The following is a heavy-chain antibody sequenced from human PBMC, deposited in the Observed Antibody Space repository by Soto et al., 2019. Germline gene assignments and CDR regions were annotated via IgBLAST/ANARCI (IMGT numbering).Heavy chain of an antibody. V-gene: IGHV4-4*02. CDR1: GGSISSSNW. CDR3: ARLPKVDYYDSSGYPYYYYGMDV. Sequence: SETLSLTCAVSGGSISSSNWWSWVRQPPGKGLEWIGKIYHSGSTNYNPSLKSRVTISVDTSKNQFSLKLSSVTAADTAVYYCARLPKVDYYDSSGYPYYYYGMDVWGQGTTVT. CDR2: IYHSGST. D-gene: IGHD3-22*01. J-gene: IGHJ6*02.